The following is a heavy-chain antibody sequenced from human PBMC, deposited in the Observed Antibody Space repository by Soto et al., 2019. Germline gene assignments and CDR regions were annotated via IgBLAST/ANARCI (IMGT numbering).Heavy chain of an antibody. CDR2: IYWDADK. J-gene: IGHJ5*02. D-gene: IGHD3-3*01. V-gene: IGHV2-5*02. CDR1: GFSLSTSGVG. Sequence: QITLKESVPTLVKPTQPLPLTCTVSGFSLSTSGVGGGWISQPPGKALECLALIYWDADKRYSPSLKSRLTIPKDTSKNQVVLTMHNMDPVDPAKSYCAHRRYVFWSGYSNWFDLWGQGSLVSVSS. CDR3: AHRRYVFWSGYSNWFDL.